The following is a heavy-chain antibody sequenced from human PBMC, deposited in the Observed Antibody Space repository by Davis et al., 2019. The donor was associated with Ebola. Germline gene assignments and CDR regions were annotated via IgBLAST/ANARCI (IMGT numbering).Heavy chain of an antibody. CDR2: IGGGTDT. V-gene: IGHV3-23*01. CDR3: TLLQEHL. CDR1: GFTFSGND. J-gene: IGHJ6*01. Sequence: GESLKISCAASGFTFSGNDMSWVRLAPGKGLEWVSAIGGGTDTYYADSVKGRFTIYRENSKNMLYLQMNSLHQGPIGLPPGTLLQEHLWG.